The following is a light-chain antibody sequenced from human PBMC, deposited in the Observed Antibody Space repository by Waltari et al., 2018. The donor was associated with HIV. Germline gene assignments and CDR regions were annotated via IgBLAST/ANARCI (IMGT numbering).Light chain of an antibody. CDR3: CSYAGSYTHVV. V-gene: IGLV2-11*01. CDR1: SSDVGGYNY. Sequence: QSALTQPRSVSGSPGQSVTISCTGTSSDVGGYNYVSWYQQHPGKAPKLMIYDVCKRPSGGPDRFSGSKSGNTASLTISGLQAEDEADYYGCSYAGSYTHVVFGGGTKLTVL. CDR2: DVC. J-gene: IGLJ2*01.